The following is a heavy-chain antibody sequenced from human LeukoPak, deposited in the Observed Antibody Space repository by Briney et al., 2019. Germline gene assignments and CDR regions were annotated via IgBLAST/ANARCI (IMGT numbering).Heavy chain of an antibody. CDR2: IDKEGSAA. CDR3: ARGGYIGSYYRFD. J-gene: IGHJ4*02. CDR1: GFIFTNYW. V-gene: IGHV3-74*01. D-gene: IGHD1-26*01. Sequence: GGSLRLSCVSSGFIFTNYWMHWVRQVPGKGPVWVGRIDKEGSAAFYAESVKGRFTISRDNVKSTVYLQMNSLTAEDTAVYHCARGGYIGSYYRFDWGQGTLVTVSS.